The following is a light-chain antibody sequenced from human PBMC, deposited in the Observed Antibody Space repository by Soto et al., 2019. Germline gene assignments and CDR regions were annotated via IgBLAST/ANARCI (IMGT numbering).Light chain of an antibody. V-gene: IGKV3-20*01. J-gene: IGKJ3*01. CDR2: AAS. CDR3: NQYDNTPPLT. CDR1: QTINNSY. Sequence: EIVLTQSPGTLSLSQGERATLSCRASQTINNSYLAWYQQTPGRAPRLLIHAASSRAAGIPDRFIGSGSGTDFILTINGLEPEDFALYYCNQYDNTPPLTFGPGTTVDI.